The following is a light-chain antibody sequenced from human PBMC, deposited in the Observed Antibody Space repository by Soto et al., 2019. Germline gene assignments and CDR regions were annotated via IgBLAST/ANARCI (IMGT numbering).Light chain of an antibody. CDR3: SSYTSSRAYV. J-gene: IGLJ1*01. CDR1: SSDVGGYNY. Sequence: QSVLAQPASVSGSPGQSITISCTGTSSDVGGYNYVSWYQQQSCKAPKLMIHEVSNRPSGVSNRFSGSKSGNTASLTISGLQAEDEADYYCSSYTSSRAYVFGIGTKVTVL. V-gene: IGLV2-14*01. CDR2: EVS.